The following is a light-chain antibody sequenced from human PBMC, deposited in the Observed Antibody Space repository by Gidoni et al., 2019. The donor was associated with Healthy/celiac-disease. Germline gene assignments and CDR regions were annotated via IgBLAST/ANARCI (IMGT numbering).Light chain of an antibody. CDR2: DAS. J-gene: IGKJ3*01. Sequence: DIQMTQSPSSLSASVGDRVTITCQASQYISNYLNWYQQKPGKAPTLLIYDASNLETGVPSRFSGSGSGTDFTFTISSLQPEYIATYYCQQPGTFGPGTKVDIK. CDR1: QYISNY. V-gene: IGKV1-33*01. CDR3: QQPGT.